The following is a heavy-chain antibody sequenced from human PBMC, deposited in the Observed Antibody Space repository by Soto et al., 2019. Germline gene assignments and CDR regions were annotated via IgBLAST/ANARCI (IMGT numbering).Heavy chain of an antibody. D-gene: IGHD3-10*01. CDR3: ARGHPPEWFGELFYYYYGMAV. J-gene: IGHJ6*02. CDR2: ISAYNGNT. V-gene: IGHV1-18*01. CDR1: GYTFTSYG. Sequence: QVQLVQSGAEVKKPGASVKVSCKASGYTFTSYGISWVRKATGQVLEWMGWISAYNGNTNYAQKLQGRVTMTTDTSTRTAYMELRRLRSDDTAVYYCARGHPPEWFGELFYYYYGMAVWGQGTTVTVSS.